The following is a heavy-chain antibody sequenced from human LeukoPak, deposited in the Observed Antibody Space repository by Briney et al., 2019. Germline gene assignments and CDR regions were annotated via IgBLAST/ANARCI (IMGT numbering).Heavy chain of an antibody. CDR1: GGPLSSYY. V-gene: IGHV4-59*01. CDR2: IYYSGST. D-gene: IGHD6-6*01. J-gene: IGHJ4*02. Sequence: SETLSLTCTVSGGPLSSYYWSWIRQPPGKGPEWIGYIYYSGSTNYNPSLKSRVTISVDTSKNQFSLKLSSVTAADTAVYYCARVPSIAAHFDYWGQGTLVTVSS. CDR3: ARVPSIAAHFDY.